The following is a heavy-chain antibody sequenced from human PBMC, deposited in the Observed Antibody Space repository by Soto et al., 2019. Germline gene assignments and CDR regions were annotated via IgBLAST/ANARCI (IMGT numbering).Heavy chain of an antibody. CDR2: ISAYNGNT. CDR1: GYTFTSYG. D-gene: IGHD2-15*01. V-gene: IGHV1-18*04. J-gene: IGHJ6*02. Sequence: QVQLVQSGAEVKKPGASVKVSCKASGYTFTSYGISWVRQAPGQGLEWMGWISAYNGNTNYAQKLQGRVTMTTDTSTCTAYVELRSLRSDDTAVYYCAREGYCSGGSCRRYYYYGMDVWGQGTTVTVSS. CDR3: AREGYCSGGSCRRYYYYGMDV.